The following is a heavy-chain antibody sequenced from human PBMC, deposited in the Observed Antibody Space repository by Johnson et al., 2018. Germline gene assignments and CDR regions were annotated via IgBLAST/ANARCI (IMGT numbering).Heavy chain of an antibody. CDR1: GFTFSNYW. CDR2: IKEDGSET. D-gene: IGHD2-15*01. Sequence: EVQLVESGGDLVQPGGSLRLSCVASGFTFSNYWMTWVRQAPGKGLEWVANIKEDGSETYYVDSVKGRFTISRDNAKNSLYLQMNSLRVDDTAVYYCARGYCTGGRCNAVPYDWGQGTLVTVAS. J-gene: IGHJ4*02. CDR3: ARGYCTGGRCNAVPYD. V-gene: IGHV3-7*04.